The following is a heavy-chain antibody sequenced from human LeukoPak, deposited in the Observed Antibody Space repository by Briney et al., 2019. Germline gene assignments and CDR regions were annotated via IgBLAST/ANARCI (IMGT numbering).Heavy chain of an antibody. CDR1: GFTFTSYW. CDR2: VRQDGGAT. D-gene: IGHD5-18*01. Sequence: PGGSLRLSCAASGFTFTSYWMTWVRQAPGKGLEWVANVRQDGGATYYGDSVKGRFTISRDNSKNSLFLQMNSLRADDTVIYYCATSKDTAGGPYWGQGTLVTVSS. CDR3: ATSKDTAGGPY. J-gene: IGHJ4*02. V-gene: IGHV3-7*01.